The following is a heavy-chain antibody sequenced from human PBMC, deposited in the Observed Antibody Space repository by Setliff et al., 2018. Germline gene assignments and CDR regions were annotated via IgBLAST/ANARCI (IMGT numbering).Heavy chain of an antibody. CDR3: SRINFYVSSGFYYASDY. CDR1: GYTFTDYG. Sequence: ASVKVSCKASGYTFTDYGITWVRQAPGQGVEWMGWISGHTGNTYYAHRFQGRVTLTTDTSTGTAYMELSSLTFDDTAVYFCSRINFYVSSGFYYASDYWGQGTLVTVSS. CDR2: ISGHTGNT. D-gene: IGHD3-22*01. J-gene: IGHJ4*02. V-gene: IGHV1-18*01.